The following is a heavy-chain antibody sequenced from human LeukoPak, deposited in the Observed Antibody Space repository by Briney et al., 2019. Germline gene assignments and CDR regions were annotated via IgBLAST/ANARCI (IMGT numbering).Heavy chain of an antibody. J-gene: IGHJ4*02. CDR1: GYTFTSYY. D-gene: IGHD6-19*01. CDR2: INPSGGST. V-gene: IGHV1-46*01. CDR3: ARATPLQWLANLYFDY. Sequence: ASVKVSCKASGYTFTSYYMHWVRQAPGQGLEWMRIINPSGGSTSYAQKFQGRVTMTRDTSTSTVYMELSSLRSEDTAVYYCARATPLQWLANLYFDYWGQGTLVTVSS.